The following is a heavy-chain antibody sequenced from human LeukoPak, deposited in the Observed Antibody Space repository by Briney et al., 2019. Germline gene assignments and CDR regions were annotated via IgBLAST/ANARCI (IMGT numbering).Heavy chain of an antibody. D-gene: IGHD5-24*01. CDR3: ARDGSAYNFDY. Sequence: GGSLRLSCAASGFTFSPSWMHWVRQAPGKGLEGVSRINNDGSYINYADSVKGRFTISRDNAKNTLNLQMNSLRAEDTAVYFCARDGSAYNFDYWGQGVLVTVSS. V-gene: IGHV3-74*01. J-gene: IGHJ4*02. CDR2: INNDGSYI. CDR1: GFTFSPSW.